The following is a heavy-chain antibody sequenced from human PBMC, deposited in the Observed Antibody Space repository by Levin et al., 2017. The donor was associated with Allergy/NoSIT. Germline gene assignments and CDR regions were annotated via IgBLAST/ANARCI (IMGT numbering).Heavy chain of an antibody. CDR2: ISYDGSNK. V-gene: IGHV3-30-3*01. Sequence: GGSLRLSCAASGFTFSSYAMHWVRQAPGKGLEWVAVISYDGSNKYYADSVKGRFTISRDNSKNTLYLQMNSLRAEDTAVYYCARVPNSSGWVLDYWGQGTLVTVSS. D-gene: IGHD6-19*01. CDR1: GFTFSSYA. J-gene: IGHJ4*02. CDR3: ARVPNSSGWVLDY.